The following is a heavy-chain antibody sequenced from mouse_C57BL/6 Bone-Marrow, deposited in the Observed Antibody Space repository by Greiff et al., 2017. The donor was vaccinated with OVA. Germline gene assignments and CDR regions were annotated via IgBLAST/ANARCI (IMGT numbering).Heavy chain of an antibody. CDR3: ARTGDYGGGAMDY. Sequence: QVQLQQPGAELVKPGASVKLSCKASGYTFTSYWMQWVKQRPGQGLEWIGEIDPSDSYTNYNQKFKGKATLTVDTSSSTAYMQLSSLTSEDSAVYYCARTGDYGGGAMDYWGQGTSVTVSS. CDR1: GYTFTSYW. D-gene: IGHD2-4*01. V-gene: IGHV1-50*01. CDR2: IDPSDSYT. J-gene: IGHJ4*01.